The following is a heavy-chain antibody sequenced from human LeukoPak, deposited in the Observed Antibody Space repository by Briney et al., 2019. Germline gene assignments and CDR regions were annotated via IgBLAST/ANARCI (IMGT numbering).Heavy chain of an antibody. CDR3: ARVLYSSSWIRGDYYYYMDV. V-gene: IGHV4-34*01. Sequence: PSETLSLTCAVYGGSFSGYYWSWIRQPPGKGLEWIGEINHSGSTNYNPSLKSRVTISVDTSKSQFSLKLSSMTAADTAVYYCARVLYSSSWIRGDYYYYMDVWGKGTTVTASS. J-gene: IGHJ6*03. D-gene: IGHD6-13*01. CDR2: INHSGST. CDR1: GGSFSGYY.